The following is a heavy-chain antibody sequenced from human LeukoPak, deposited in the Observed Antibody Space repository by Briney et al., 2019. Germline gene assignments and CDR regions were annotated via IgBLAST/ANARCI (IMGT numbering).Heavy chain of an antibody. D-gene: IGHD3-3*01. CDR2: IGYDGSNK. CDR1: GFTFSSNG. Sequence: GGSLRLSCAASGFTFSSNGMHWVRQAPGKGLEWVAVIGYDGSNKYYGDSVKGRFTISRDNSKNTLDLEMTSLRADDTAVYYCARDRVLQYFDYWGQGALVTVSS. V-gene: IGHV3-33*01. J-gene: IGHJ4*02. CDR3: ARDRVLQYFDY.